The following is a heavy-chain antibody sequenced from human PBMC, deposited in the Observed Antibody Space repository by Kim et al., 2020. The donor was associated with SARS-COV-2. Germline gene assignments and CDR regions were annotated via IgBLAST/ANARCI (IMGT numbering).Heavy chain of an antibody. D-gene: IGHD3-22*01. CDR2: IYYSGST. V-gene: IGHV4-31*03. CDR1: GGSISSGGYY. CDR3: ARVDSGCASY. J-gene: IGHJ4*02. Sequence: SETLSLTCTVSGGSISSGGYYWSWIRQHPGKGLEWIGYIYYSGSTYYNPSLKSRVTISVDTSKNQFSLKLSSVTAAGTAVYYCARVDSGCASYWGQGTLVTVSS.